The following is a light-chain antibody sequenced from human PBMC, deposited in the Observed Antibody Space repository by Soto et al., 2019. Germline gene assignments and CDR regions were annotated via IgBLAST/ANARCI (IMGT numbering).Light chain of an antibody. J-gene: IGKJ2*01. Sequence: EVVLTPSPGTLSLSPGERATLSCRASQSVSNNYLAWYQQKPGQSPKLLLFGSSDRATGIPDRFSGSGSGTYFTLTIASLEHEDLAVYDCQQYGSTPPYVFGQGTKLEIK. V-gene: IGKV3-20*01. CDR3: QQYGSTPPYV. CDR2: GSS. CDR1: QSVSNNY.